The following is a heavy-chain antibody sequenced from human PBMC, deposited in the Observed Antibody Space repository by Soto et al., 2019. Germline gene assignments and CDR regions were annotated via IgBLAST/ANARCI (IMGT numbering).Heavy chain of an antibody. J-gene: IGHJ4*02. CDR1: GYTFSSYG. CDR2: ISSYNGKT. V-gene: IGHV1-18*01. CDR3: ARNEHVFDY. Sequence: QVQLVQSGAEVKKPGASVKVSCKASGYTFSSYGISWVRQAPGQGLELMGWISSYNGKTNYAQNLQGRVTMTTDTSTSTAYMELRTLRTHDTAVYYCARNEHVFDYWSQGTLVTVSS. D-gene: IGHD1-1*01.